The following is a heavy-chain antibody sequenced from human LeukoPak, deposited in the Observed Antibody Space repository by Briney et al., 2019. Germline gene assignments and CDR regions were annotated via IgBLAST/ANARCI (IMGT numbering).Heavy chain of an antibody. V-gene: IGHV3-23*01. D-gene: IGHD2-15*01. CDR1: GFTFSSYA. Sequence: PGGSLRLSCAASGFTFSSYAMSWVRQAPGKGLECVSAISGSGGSTYYADSVKSRFTISRDNSKNTLYLQMNSLRAEDTAVYYCATSSGGSYTGVDYWGQGTLVTVSS. CDR2: ISGSGGST. CDR3: ATSSGGSYTGVDY. J-gene: IGHJ4*02.